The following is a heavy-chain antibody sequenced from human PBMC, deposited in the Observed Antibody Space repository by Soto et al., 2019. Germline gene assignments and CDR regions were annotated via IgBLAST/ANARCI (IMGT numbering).Heavy chain of an antibody. V-gene: IGHV4-39*01. CDR2: IYYSGST. Sequence: SLTCTVSGGSISSSSYYWGLIRQPPGKGLEWIGSIYYSGSTYYNPSLKSRVTISVDTSKNQFSLKLSSVTAADTAVYYCARRGTYYYDSSGYRNDASDIWGQGTMVTVSS. J-gene: IGHJ3*02. CDR1: GGSISSSSYY. D-gene: IGHD3-22*01. CDR3: ARRGTYYYDSSGYRNDASDI.